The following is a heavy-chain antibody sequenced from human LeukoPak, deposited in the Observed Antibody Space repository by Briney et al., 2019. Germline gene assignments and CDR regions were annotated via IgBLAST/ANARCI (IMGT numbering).Heavy chain of an antibody. Sequence: SETLSLTCTVSGDSSSSYYWSWIRQPPGKGLEWIGYVYHSGSPEYNPSLKSRVTISLDTSKNQFSLKLRSATPADTAVYYCAGDCKTLAYWGQGTLVTVSS. CDR1: GDSSSSYY. CDR2: VYHSGSP. J-gene: IGHJ4*02. D-gene: IGHD3-16*01. V-gene: IGHV4-59*01. CDR3: AGDCKTLAY.